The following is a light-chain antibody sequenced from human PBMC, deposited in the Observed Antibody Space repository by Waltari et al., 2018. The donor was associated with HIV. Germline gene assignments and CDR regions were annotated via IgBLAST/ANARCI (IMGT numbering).Light chain of an antibody. CDR2: AAT. CDR1: QSISNY. CDR3: QQSYITPQT. V-gene: IGKV1-39*01. Sequence: DIQMTQSPSSLSASVGDRVTITCRAGQSISNYLNWYQHKPGKAPKLLIHAATSLQSVVPSRFSGSGSATDFTLTISGLQPEDSATYYCQQSYITPQTFGQGTRVEIK. J-gene: IGKJ1*01.